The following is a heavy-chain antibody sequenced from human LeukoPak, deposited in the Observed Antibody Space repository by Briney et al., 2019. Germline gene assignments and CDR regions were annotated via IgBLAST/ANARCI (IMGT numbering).Heavy chain of an antibody. D-gene: IGHD3-3*01. Sequence: GGSLRLSCAASGFTFSSYAMHWVRQAPGKGLEYVSAISSNGGSTYYADSVKGRFTISRDNSKNTLYLQMNSLRAEDTAVYYCAKGSRGVISVWFGYWGQGTLVTVSS. CDR1: GFTFSSYA. CDR2: ISSNGGST. V-gene: IGHV3-64*04. J-gene: IGHJ4*02. CDR3: AKGSRGVISVWFGY.